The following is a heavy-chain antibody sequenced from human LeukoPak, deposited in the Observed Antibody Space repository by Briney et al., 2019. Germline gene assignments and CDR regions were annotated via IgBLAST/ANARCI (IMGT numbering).Heavy chain of an antibody. J-gene: IGHJ4*02. CDR2: ISGSGSST. V-gene: IGHV3-23*01. CDR1: GFTFSSYA. D-gene: IGHD5-12*01. Sequence: GGSLRLSCAASGFTFSSYAMSWVRQAPGKGLEWVSAISGSGSSTYYADSVKGRFTISRDNSKNTLYLQMNSLRAEDTAVYYCAKDTISPIEATSFDYWGQGTLVTVSS. CDR3: AKDTISPIEATSFDY.